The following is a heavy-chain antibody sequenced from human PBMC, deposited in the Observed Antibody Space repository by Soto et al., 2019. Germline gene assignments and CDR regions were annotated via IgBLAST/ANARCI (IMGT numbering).Heavy chain of an antibody. CDR2: TFTGGST. CDR3: AKKPPSSIQGWAFGMDV. V-gene: IGHV3-53*02. J-gene: IGHJ6*02. Sequence: EVQLVETGGGLIQPGGSLRLSCLASGFSVTTNYIIWVRQPPGKGLEWVSTTFTGGSTHYADSVKGRFSISRDNSKNTVYLQMNNLRVEDMAVYYCAKKPPSSIQGWAFGMDVWGQGTTVSVSS. D-gene: IGHD1-26*01. CDR1: GFSVTTNY.